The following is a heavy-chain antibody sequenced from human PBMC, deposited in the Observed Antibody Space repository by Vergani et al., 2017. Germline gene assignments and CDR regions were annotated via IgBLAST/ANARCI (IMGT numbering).Heavy chain of an antibody. D-gene: IGHD3-22*01. CDR2: ISTDASTT. J-gene: IGHJ3*02. CDR3: AREPLRTYDSSCYYFHDAFDI. CDR1: GFTFSTYC. Sequence: EVQLVDSGGGLVQPGGSLRLSCVGSGFTFSTYCMNWVRQAPGKWLEWVSYISTDASTTYYVDSVKGRFTISRDNAKNSLSLQMNSPRSEDTAVYFCAREPLRTYDSSCYYFHDAFDIWGQGTMVTVSS. V-gene: IGHV3-48*01.